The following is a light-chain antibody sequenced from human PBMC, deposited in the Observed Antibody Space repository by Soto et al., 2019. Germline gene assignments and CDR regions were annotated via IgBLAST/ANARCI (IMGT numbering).Light chain of an antibody. J-gene: IGKJ1*01. Sequence: DFQMTQSPSTLSASVGDRVTITCRASQSINNWLAWYQRKPGQAPKLLIYKVSSLESGVPSRFSGSGSGTEFTLTIYSLQPDDSATYYCQRYSGPWTFGQGTKVEIK. CDR2: KVS. CDR3: QRYSGPWT. CDR1: QSINNW. V-gene: IGKV1-5*03.